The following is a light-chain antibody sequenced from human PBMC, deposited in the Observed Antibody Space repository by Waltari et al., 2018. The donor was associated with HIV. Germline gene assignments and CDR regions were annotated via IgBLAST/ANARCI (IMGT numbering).Light chain of an antibody. CDR1: QSVSTY. V-gene: IGKV3-11*01. CDR2: DVS. J-gene: IGKJ5*01. CDR3: QQGNSWPSIT. Sequence: EIVLTQSPATLSLSPGERATLSCRASQSVSTYLAWYQQKPGPAPRLLSDDVSNRATGIPARFSGSGSETDFTLLISSLEPEDFAVYYCQQGNSWPSITFGQGTRLDIK.